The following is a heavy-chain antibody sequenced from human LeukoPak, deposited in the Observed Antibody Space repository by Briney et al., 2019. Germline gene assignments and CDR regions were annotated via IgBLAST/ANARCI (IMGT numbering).Heavy chain of an antibody. V-gene: IGHV4-39*01. CDR2: IVHSEST. CDR1: GGSISSNSYY. Sequence: SETLSLTCTVSGGSISSNSYYWGWIRQPPGKGLAWIGTIVHSESTDYNPSLKSRVTISLDTSKNQFSLQLSSVTAADTAVYYCARHVSAVDTAMVDYWGQGTLVTVSS. J-gene: IGHJ4*02. D-gene: IGHD5-18*01. CDR3: ARHVSAVDTAMVDY.